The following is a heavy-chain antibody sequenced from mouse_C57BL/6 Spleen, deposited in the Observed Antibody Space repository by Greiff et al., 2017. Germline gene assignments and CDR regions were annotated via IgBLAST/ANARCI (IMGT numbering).Heavy chain of an antibody. Sequence: QVQLKESGAELVRPGTSVKVSCKASGYAFTNYLIEWVKQRPGQGLEWIGVINPGSGGTNYNEKFKGKATLTADKSSSTAYMQLSSLTSEDSAVYFCAREDYYYGSSYFDYWGQGTTLTVSS. D-gene: IGHD1-1*01. J-gene: IGHJ2*01. CDR2: INPGSGGT. V-gene: IGHV1-54*01. CDR1: GYAFTNYL. CDR3: AREDYYYGSSYFDY.